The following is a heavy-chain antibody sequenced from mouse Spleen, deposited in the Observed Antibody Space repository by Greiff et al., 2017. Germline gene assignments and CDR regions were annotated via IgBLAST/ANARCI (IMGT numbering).Heavy chain of an antibody. V-gene: IGHV1-55*01. J-gene: IGHJ4*01. CDR1: GYTFTSYW. Sequence: VQRVESGAELVKPGASVKMSCKASGYTFTSYWITWVKQRPGQGLEWIGDIYPGSGSTNYNEKFKSKATLTVDTSSSTAYMQLSSLTSEDSAVYYCARFWEYDGYRYWGQGTSVTVSS. D-gene: IGHD2-3*01. CDR3: ARFWEYDGYRY. CDR2: IYPGSGST.